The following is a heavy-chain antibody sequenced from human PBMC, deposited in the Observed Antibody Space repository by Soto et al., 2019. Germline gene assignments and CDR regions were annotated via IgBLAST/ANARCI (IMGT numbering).Heavy chain of an antibody. CDR1: GGSVSSGNYY. J-gene: IGHJ4*01. Sequence: SETLSLTCTVSGGSVSSGNYYWNWVRQPPGKGLEWIGYFYYTGSINYNPSLKSRVTIFIDASKNQFSLGLSSVTPADTAVFYFARRLFSSKETNHPLLAYGAHGPLVPVS. CDR3: ARRLFSSKETNHPLLAY. D-gene: IGHD2-8*01. V-gene: IGHV4-61*01. CDR2: FYYTGSI.